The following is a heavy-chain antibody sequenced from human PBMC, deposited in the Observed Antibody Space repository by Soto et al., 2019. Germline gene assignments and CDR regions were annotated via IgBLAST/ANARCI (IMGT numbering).Heavy chain of an antibody. J-gene: IGHJ5*02. V-gene: IGHV3-23*01. CDR1: GFTFRKYA. CDR3: AKDKLDSGSSMGNWFDP. Sequence: GGSLRLSCAASGFTFRKYAMNWVRQAPGKGLEWVSSISDSGATTYYAESVKGRFTISRDNSENALYLQMNSLRAEDTAVYYCAKDKLDSGSSMGNWFDPWGQGTLVTVSS. CDR2: ISDSGATT. D-gene: IGHD3-10*01.